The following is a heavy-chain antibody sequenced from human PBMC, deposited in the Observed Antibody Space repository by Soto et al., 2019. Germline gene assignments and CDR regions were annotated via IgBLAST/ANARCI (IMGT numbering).Heavy chain of an antibody. CDR2: ISAYNGNT. V-gene: IGHV1-18*01. CDR3: ARDSSDPSGSYSNYYYYGMDV. CDR1: GYTFTSYG. D-gene: IGHD1-26*01. J-gene: IGHJ6*02. Sequence: GASLKVSCKASGYTFTSYGISWVRQAPGQGLEWMGWISAYNGNTNYAQKLQGRVTMTTDTSTSTAYMELRSLRSDDTAVYYCARDSSDPSGSYSNYYYYGMDVWGQGTTVTVSS.